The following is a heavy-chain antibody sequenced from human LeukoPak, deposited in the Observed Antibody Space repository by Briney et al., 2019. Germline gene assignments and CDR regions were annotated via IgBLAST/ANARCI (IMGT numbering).Heavy chain of an antibody. CDR2: INPNSGGT. J-gene: IGHJ4*02. CDR3: ARALTRYSTAWYGY. CDR1: GYTFTGYY. D-gene: IGHD6-19*01. V-gene: IGHV1-2*02. Sequence: ASVKVSCKASGYTFTGYYMHWVRQAPGQGLEWMGWINPNSGGTNYAQKFQGRVTTTRDTSITTAYMDLSSLTSDDTALYYCARALTRYSTAWYGYWGQGTLVTVSS.